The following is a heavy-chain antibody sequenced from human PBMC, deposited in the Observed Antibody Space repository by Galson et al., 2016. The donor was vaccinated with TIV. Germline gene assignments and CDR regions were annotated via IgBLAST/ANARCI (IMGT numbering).Heavy chain of an antibody. V-gene: IGHV1-69*01. CDR3: ASDRNTALDTYHYYYGMDV. CDR1: GDTISSYV. D-gene: IGHD5-18*01. CDR2: IIPLFGIA. Sequence: CKASGDTISSYVFNWVRLAPGQGLEWTGGIIPLFGIANYAQKYQDRVTITPDDSTSTAYMELNSLRSGNTAVYYCASDRNTALDTYHYYYGMDVWGQGTTVTVSS. J-gene: IGHJ6*02.